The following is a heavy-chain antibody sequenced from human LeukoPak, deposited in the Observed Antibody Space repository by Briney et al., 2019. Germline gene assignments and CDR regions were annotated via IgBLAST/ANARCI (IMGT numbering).Heavy chain of an antibody. Sequence: KPSETLSLTCTVSGGSISSHYWSWIRQPPGKGLEWIGYIYYSGSTNYNPSLKSRVTISVDTSKNQFSLKLSSVTAADTAVYYCAKSMLNSSSRPFDIWGQGTMVTVSS. D-gene: IGHD6-6*01. J-gene: IGHJ3*02. V-gene: IGHV4-59*08. CDR1: GGSISSHY. CDR2: IYYSGST. CDR3: AKSMLNSSSRPFDI.